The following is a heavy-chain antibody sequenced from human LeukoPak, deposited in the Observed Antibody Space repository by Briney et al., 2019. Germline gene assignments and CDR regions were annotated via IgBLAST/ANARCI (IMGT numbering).Heavy chain of an antibody. CDR3: ARLRRLLSSGGSCYSGCDFDY. CDR2: IYYSGST. CDR1: GGSISSSSYY. Sequence: SETLSLTCTVSGGSISSSSYYWGWSREPPGKGLEWIGSIYYSGSTYYNPSLKSRVTISVDTSKNQFSLKLSSVTAADTAVYYCARLRRLLSSGGSCYSGCDFDYWGQGTLVTVSS. V-gene: IGHV4-39*01. D-gene: IGHD2-15*01. J-gene: IGHJ4*02.